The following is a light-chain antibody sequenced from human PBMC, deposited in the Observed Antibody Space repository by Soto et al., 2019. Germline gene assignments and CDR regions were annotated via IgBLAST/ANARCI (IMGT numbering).Light chain of an antibody. J-gene: IGLJ2*01. V-gene: IGLV1-51*01. CDR1: TSNIGNNY. CDR2: DSD. CDR3: GSWDSSLSAAV. Sequence: QSVLMQPPSVSAAPGQTVTISCSGSTSNIGNNYASWYQQLPGKAPRLLIYDSDKRPSGIPDRFSGSKSGTSATLGITGLQTGDEADYYCGSWDSSLSAAVFGGGTKVTVL.